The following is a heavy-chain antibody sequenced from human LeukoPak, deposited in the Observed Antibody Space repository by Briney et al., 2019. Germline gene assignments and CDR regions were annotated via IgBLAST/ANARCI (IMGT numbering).Heavy chain of an antibody. CDR3: ARGYCSSTSCYELDY. CDR2: ISSSTTI. Sequence: PGGSLRLSCAASGFTFSSYSMNWVRQAPGKGLEWISYISSSTTIYNADSVKGRFTISRDNAKNSLYLQMNSLRAEDAAVYYCARGYCSSTSCYELDYWGQGTLVTVSS. CDR1: GFTFSSYS. D-gene: IGHD2-2*01. V-gene: IGHV3-48*04. J-gene: IGHJ4*02.